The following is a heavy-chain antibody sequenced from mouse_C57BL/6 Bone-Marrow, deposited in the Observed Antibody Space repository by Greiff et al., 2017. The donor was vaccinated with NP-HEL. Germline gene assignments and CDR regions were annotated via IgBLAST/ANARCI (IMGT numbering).Heavy chain of an antibody. CDR2: IWTGGGT. CDR1: GFSLTSYA. J-gene: IGHJ3*01. D-gene: IGHD2-4*01. V-gene: IGHV2-9-1*01. Sequence: VQGVESGPGLVAPSQSLSITCTVSGFSLTSYAISWVRQPPGKGLEWLGVIWTGGGTNYNSAPKTRLSISKDNSKSQVFLKMNSLQTDDTARYYCARNWGGIYYDYDDWFAYWGQGTLVTVSA. CDR3: ARNWGGIYYDYDDWFAY.